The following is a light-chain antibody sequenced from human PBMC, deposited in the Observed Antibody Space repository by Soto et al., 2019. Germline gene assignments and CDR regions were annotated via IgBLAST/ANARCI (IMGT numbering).Light chain of an antibody. CDR2: WAS. V-gene: IGKV4-1*01. CDR3: QQYYNTLAIT. J-gene: IGKJ5*01. Sequence: DIVMTQSPDSLAVSLGERATINCKSNQSVLYSSNNKNYLAWYQQKPGQPPKLLIYWASTRESGVPDRFSGSGSGTDFTLTISSLQAEDVADYYCQQYYNTLAITFGQGTRLEIQ. CDR1: QSVLYSSNNKNY.